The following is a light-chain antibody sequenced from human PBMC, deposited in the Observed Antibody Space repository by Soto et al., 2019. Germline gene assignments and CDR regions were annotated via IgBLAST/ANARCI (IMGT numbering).Light chain of an antibody. CDR1: QGISSY. Sequence: DIQLTQSPSSLSASVGDRVTITCRASQGISSYLTWYQQKPGKAPKLLIYAASTLHSGVPSKFSGSGSGTDFTPTISSLQPEDFATYYCQQLNSYPLTFGGGTKVDIK. CDR2: AAS. V-gene: IGKV1-9*01. CDR3: QQLNSYPLT. J-gene: IGKJ4*01.